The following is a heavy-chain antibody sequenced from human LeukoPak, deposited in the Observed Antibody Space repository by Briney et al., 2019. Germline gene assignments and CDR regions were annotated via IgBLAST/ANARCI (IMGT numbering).Heavy chain of an antibody. Sequence: ASVKVSCKASGYTFTSYAMNWVRRAPGQGLEWMGIINPSGGSTDYAQKFQGRVTVTRDTSTSTVYMELSSLRSEDTAVYYCARPLAPVMLNAFDIWGQGTMVTVSS. CDR3: ARPLAPVMLNAFDI. J-gene: IGHJ3*02. CDR2: INPSGGST. CDR1: GYTFTSYA. V-gene: IGHV1-46*01. D-gene: IGHD2-8*01.